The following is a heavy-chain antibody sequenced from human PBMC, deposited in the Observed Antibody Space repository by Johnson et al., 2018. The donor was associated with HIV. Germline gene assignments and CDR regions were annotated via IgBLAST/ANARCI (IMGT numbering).Heavy chain of an antibody. Sequence: MQLVESGGGLVKPGGSLRLSCATSGFTFNNTWMSWVRQAPGKGLEWLGHIKSEADGGTTDYAAPVKGKFIISRDDSKTTLYLQINSLKSEDTAVYYCATEPNAFDIWGQGTLVTVSS. CDR3: ATEPNAFDI. CDR2: IKSEADGGTT. V-gene: IGHV3-15*01. J-gene: IGHJ3*02. CDR1: GFTFNNTW.